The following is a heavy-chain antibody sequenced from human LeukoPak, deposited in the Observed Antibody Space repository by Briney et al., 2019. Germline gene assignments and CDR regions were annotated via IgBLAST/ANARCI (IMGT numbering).Heavy chain of an antibody. J-gene: IGHJ4*02. CDR3: ARFRAGVGEPYGDY. D-gene: IGHD3-10*01. Sequence: ASVKVSCTASGYTFTSYGISWVRQAPGQGLEWMGWISAYNGNTNYAQTFQGRVTMTTDTSTSTAHMQLRSLRSDDTAVYYCARFRAGVGEPYGDYWGQGTLVTVSS. CDR1: GYTFTSYG. CDR2: ISAYNGNT. V-gene: IGHV1-18*01.